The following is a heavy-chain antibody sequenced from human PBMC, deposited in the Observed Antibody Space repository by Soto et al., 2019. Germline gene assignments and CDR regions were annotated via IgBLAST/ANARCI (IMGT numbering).Heavy chain of an antibody. CDR2: ISYDGSNK. J-gene: IGHJ4*02. CDR1: GFTFSSYA. D-gene: IGHD3-22*01. Sequence: GGSLRLSCAASGFTFSSYAMHWVRQAPGKGLEWVAVISYDGSNKYYADSVKGRFTISRDNSKNTLYLQMNSLRAEDTAVYYCARDGPITMIVVVSLHWGQGTLVTVSS. V-gene: IGHV3-30-3*01. CDR3: ARDGPITMIVVVSLH.